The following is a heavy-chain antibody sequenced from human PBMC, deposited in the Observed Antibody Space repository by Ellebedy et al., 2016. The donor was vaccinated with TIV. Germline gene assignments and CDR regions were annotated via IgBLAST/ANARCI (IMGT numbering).Heavy chain of an antibody. CDR1: GYTFTSYG. D-gene: IGHD5-18*01. Sequence: AASVKVSCKASGYTFTSYGISWARQAPGQGLEWMGSINPNSGGTNYAQKFQGRVTITRDTSISTAYMELSRLGSDDTAVYYCASEGWGTANNWYFDLWGRGTLVTVSS. J-gene: IGHJ2*01. CDR3: ASEGWGTANNWYFDL. CDR2: INPNSGGT. V-gene: IGHV1-2*02.